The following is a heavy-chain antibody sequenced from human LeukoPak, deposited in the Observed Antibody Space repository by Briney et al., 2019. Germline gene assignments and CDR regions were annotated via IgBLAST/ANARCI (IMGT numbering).Heavy chain of an antibody. CDR2: ISGSGGST. V-gene: IGHV3-23*01. CDR1: GFTFSSYA. CDR3: AKVTYSSGWYDDAFDI. D-gene: IGHD6-19*01. Sequence: GGSLRLSCAASGFTFSSYAMSWVRQAPGKGLEWVSSISGSGGSTYYADSVKGRFTISRDNSKNTLYLQMNSLRAEDTAVYYCAKVTYSSGWYDDAFDIWGQGTMVAVSS. J-gene: IGHJ3*02.